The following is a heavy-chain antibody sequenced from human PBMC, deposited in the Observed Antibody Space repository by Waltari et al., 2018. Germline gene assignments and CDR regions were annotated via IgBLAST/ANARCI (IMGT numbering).Heavy chain of an antibody. J-gene: IGHJ4*02. CDR1: GDSMRSTHW. V-gene: IGHV4-4*02. D-gene: IGHD2-15*01. CDR2: VHRSGRT. CDR3: ARDRGRGLYLDS. Sequence: QLQLQESGPGLVKPSGTLSPTCAVPGDSMRSTHWWNWVRQPPGKGLEWIGQVHRSGRTNYNPSFAGRVTVSLDMSNNQFSLKVISATAADTAVYYCARDRGRGLYLDSWGPGTLVNVSP.